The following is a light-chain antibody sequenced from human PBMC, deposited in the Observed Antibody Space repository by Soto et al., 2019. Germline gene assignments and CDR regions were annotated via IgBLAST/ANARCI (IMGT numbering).Light chain of an antibody. CDR3: SSYASDITHV. V-gene: IGLV2-14*01. Sequence: QSALTQPASVSGSPGQSITISCTGTSSAIGAYNYVSWYRQHPGEAPKLIIYEVTHRPSGISSRFSGSKSGNTASLTISGLRAEDEADYYCSSYASDITHVFGGGTKLTVL. J-gene: IGLJ3*02. CDR2: EVT. CDR1: SSAIGAYNY.